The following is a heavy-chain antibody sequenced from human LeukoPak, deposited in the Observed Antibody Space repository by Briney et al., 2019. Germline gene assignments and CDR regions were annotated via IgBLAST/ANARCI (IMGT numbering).Heavy chain of an antibody. CDR1: GLTLDDYA. J-gene: IGHJ4*02. V-gene: IGHV3-9*01. D-gene: IGHD3-10*01. CDR2: MRWKSGNI. CDR3: AKDGMPYGSGSYSDD. Sequence: SLTLSCSLSGLTLDDYAVHWVRPSRGGGREWVSGMRWKSGNIDHPSSVKGRFTITRDNAKNSMYLQMQSLSAEDTALYSCAKDGMPYGSGSYSDDWGQGTMVTVSS.